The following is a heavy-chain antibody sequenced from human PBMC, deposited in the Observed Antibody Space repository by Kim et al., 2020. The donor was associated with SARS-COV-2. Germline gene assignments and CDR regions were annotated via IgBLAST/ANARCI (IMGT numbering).Heavy chain of an antibody. V-gene: IGHV3-15*01. D-gene: IGHD6-19*01. CDR1: GFTFSNAW. CDR3: TTDRIGYSSGWSRGGY. CDR2: IKSKTDGGTT. Sequence: GGSLRLSCAASGFTFSNAWMSWVRQAPGKGLEWVGRIKSKTDGGTTDCAAPVKGRFTISRDDSKNTLYLQMNSLKTEDTAVYYCTTDRIGYSSGWSRGGYWGQGTLITVSS. J-gene: IGHJ4*02.